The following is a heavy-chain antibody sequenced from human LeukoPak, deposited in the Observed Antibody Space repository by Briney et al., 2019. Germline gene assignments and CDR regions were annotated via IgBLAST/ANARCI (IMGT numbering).Heavy chain of an antibody. CDR3: ARGTDSTGYNY. CDR2: AYYRSKWYI. V-gene: IGHV6-1*01. D-gene: IGHD6-19*01. CDR1: GDSVSSNSAA. J-gene: IGHJ4*02. Sequence: SQTLSLTCAISGDSVSSNSAAWNWIRQSPPRGLEWLGRAYYRSKWYIEYAVSVKSRITINPDTSKNQFSLQLNSVTPEDAAVYFCARGTDSTGYNYWGQGTLAAVSS.